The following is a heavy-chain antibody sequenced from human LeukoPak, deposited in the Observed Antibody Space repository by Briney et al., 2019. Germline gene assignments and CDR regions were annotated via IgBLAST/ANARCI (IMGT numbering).Heavy chain of an antibody. CDR3: ASRGPASLVGWFDP. J-gene: IGHJ5*02. D-gene: IGHD2-2*01. CDR2: IYYSGST. Sequence: SETLSLTCTVSGGSISSSSYYGGWIRQPPGKGLEWIGSIYYSGSTYYNPSLKSRVTIYVDTSKNQFSLKLSSVTAADTAVYYCASRGPASLVGWFDPWGQGTLVTVSS. CDR1: GGSISSSSYY. V-gene: IGHV4-39*01.